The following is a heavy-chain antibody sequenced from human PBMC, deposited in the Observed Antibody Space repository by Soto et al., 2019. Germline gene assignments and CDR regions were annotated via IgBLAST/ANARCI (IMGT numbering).Heavy chain of an antibody. CDR1: GYTFNSDG. V-gene: IGHV1-18*04. CDR3: ARDGDIAAAGT. Sequence: GASVKFSCKASGYTFNSDGISWVRQAPGQGLEWMGWISAYKGNTSYAQKLQGRVTMTTDTSTSPAYMELRSLRSDDTAVYYCARDGDIAAAGTWGQGTLVTVSS. CDR2: ISAYKGNT. D-gene: IGHD6-13*01. J-gene: IGHJ5*02.